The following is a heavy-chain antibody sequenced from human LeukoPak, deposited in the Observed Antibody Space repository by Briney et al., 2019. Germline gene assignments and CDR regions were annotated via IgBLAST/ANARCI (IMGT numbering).Heavy chain of an antibody. Sequence: GGSLRLSCAASGFTFSSYAMSWVRQAPGKGLEWVSAISGCGGSTYYADSVKGRFTISRDNSKNTLYLQMNSLRAEDTAVYYCAKVYSHCSSTSCYAFSFVYWGQGTLVTVSS. V-gene: IGHV3-23*01. J-gene: IGHJ4*02. CDR3: AKVYSHCSSTSCYAFSFVY. D-gene: IGHD2-2*01. CDR2: ISGCGGST. CDR1: GFTFSSYA.